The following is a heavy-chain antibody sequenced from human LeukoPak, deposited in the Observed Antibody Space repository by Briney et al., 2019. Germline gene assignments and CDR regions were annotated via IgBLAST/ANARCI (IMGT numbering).Heavy chain of an antibody. V-gene: IGHV4-59*12. CDR2: IYYSGST. J-gene: IGHJ6*03. CDR3: ARPYYYYYYMDV. CDR1: GGSISSYY. Sequence: SETLSLTCTVSGGSISSYYWSWIRQPPGKGLEWIGYIYYSGSTNYNPSLKSRVTISVDTSKNQFSLKLSSVTAADTAVYYCARPYYYYYYMDVWGKGTTVTVSS.